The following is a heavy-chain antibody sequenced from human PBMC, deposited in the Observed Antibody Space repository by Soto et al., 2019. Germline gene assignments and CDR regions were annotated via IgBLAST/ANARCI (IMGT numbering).Heavy chain of an antibody. Sequence: SETLSLTCTVSGGSISSYYWSWIRQPPGKGLEWIGYIYYSGSTNYNPSLKSRVTISVDTSKNQFPLKLSSVTAADTAVYYCARSGGNVVPAAGLDPFDYWGQGTLVTVSS. CDR2: IYYSGST. V-gene: IGHV4-59*08. CDR1: GGSISSYY. CDR3: ARSGGNVVPAAGLDPFDY. D-gene: IGHD6-13*01. J-gene: IGHJ4*02.